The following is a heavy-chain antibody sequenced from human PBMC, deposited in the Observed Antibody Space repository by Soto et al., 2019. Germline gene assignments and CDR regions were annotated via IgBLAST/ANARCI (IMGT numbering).Heavy chain of an antibody. D-gene: IGHD7-27*01. Sequence: EVQLLESGGGLVQPGGSLRLSCAASGFTFSSYTMSWVRQGPGKGLEWVSGISSSGGSTVYADSVKGRFTISRDNFKNALYLQMNSLRVGDAGVYYCAKGWGDYWGQGTRVTVSS. J-gene: IGHJ4*02. CDR3: AKGWGDY. CDR1: GFTFSSYT. CDR2: ISSSGGST. V-gene: IGHV3-23*01.